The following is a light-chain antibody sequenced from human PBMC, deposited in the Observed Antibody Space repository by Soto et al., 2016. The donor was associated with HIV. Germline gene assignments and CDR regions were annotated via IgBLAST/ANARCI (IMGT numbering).Light chain of an antibody. V-gene: IGKV1-9*01. CDR3: QQSYSTPYT. CDR1: QGISSY. Sequence: DIQLTQSPSFLPASVGDRVTITCRASQGISSYLAWYQQKPGKAPKLLIYAASTLQSGVPSRFSGSGSGTEFTLTISSLRPEDFATYYCQQSYSTPYTFGQGTKLEIK. CDR2: AAS. J-gene: IGKJ2*01.